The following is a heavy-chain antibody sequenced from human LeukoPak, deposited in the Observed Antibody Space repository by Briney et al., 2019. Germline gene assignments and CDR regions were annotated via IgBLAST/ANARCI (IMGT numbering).Heavy chain of an antibody. J-gene: IGHJ4*02. D-gene: IGHD3-22*01. CDR3: ARGLRVRYYYDSSGYPDLDY. CDR1: GGSFSGYY. CDR2: INHSGST. Sequence: SETLSLTCAVSGGSFSGYYWSWICQPPGKGLEWIGEINHSGSTNYNPSLTSRVTISVDTSKNQFSLKLSSVTAADTAVYYGARGLRVRYYYDSSGYPDLDYWGQGTLVTVSS. V-gene: IGHV4-34*01.